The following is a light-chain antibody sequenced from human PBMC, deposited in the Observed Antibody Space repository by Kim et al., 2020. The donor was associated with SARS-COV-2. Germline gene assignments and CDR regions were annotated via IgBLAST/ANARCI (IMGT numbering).Light chain of an antibody. V-gene: IGKV3-20*01. CDR3: QQYGTSPYT. CDR1: ERVSNNY. Sequence: EILLTQSPDTLPLSPGERVTLSCRATERVSNNYLAWYQQKPGQPPRLLIYGASTRASGIPDRFSGSGSGTDFTLTISRLEPEDFAVFYCQQYGTSPYTFGQGTKLEI. J-gene: IGKJ2*01. CDR2: GAS.